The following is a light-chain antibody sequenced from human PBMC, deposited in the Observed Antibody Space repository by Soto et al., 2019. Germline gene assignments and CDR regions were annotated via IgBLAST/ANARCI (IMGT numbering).Light chain of an antibody. V-gene: IGKV3-11*01. CDR3: QQRSDWLPIT. CDR2: GAS. CDR1: QSVSSN. J-gene: IGKJ5*01. Sequence: EIVMTQSPATLSVSPGERATLSCRASQSVSSNLAWYQQKPGQAPRLLIYGASTRATGIAARFSGSGSGTDFTLTIRSLEPEDFAVYYCQQRSDWLPITFGQGTRLEI.